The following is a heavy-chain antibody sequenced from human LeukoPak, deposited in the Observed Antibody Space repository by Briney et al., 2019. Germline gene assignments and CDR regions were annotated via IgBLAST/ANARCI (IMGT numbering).Heavy chain of an antibody. CDR2: ISGSGGST. V-gene: IGHV3-23*01. CDR1: GFTFSTYG. CDR3: AKGCGGDCRYYYYGMDV. Sequence: PGGSLRLSCAASGFTFSTYGMHWLRQAPGKGLEWVSAISGSGGSTYYADSVKGRFTISRDNSKNTLYLQMNSLRAEDTAVYYCAKGCGGDCRYYYYGMDVWGQGTTVTVSS. D-gene: IGHD2-21*02. J-gene: IGHJ6*02.